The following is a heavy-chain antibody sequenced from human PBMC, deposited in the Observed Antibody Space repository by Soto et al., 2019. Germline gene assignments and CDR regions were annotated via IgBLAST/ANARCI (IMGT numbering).Heavy chain of an antibody. V-gene: IGHV3-11*01. CDR2: ISSSGSTI. CDR1: GFTFSDYY. Sequence: SGGSLRLSCAASGFTFSDYYMSWIRQAPGKGLEWVSYISSSGSTIYYADSVKGRFTISRDNAKNSLYLQMNSLRAEDTAVYYCARDRLYCSSTSCYEFDYWGQGTLVTVSS. CDR3: ARDRLYCSSTSCYEFDY. D-gene: IGHD2-2*01. J-gene: IGHJ4*02.